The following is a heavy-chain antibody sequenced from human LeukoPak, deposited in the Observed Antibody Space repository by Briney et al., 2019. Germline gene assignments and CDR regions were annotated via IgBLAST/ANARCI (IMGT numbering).Heavy chain of an antibody. V-gene: IGHV3-30*02. CDR1: GFTFSSYG. CDR2: IRYDGSNK. D-gene: IGHD5-18*01. CDR3: AKIHLRSAMVTEDY. Sequence: GGSLRLSCAASGFTFSSYGMHWVRQAPGKGLEWVAFIRYDGSNKYYADSVKGRFTISRDNSKNTLYLQMNSLRAEDTAVYYCAKIHLRSAMVTEDYWGQGTLVTVSS. J-gene: IGHJ4*02.